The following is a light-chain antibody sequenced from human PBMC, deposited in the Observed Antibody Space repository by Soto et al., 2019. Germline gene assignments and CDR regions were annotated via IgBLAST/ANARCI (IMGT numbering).Light chain of an antibody. CDR2: DVS. V-gene: IGLV2-14*02. J-gene: IGLJ1*01. CDR3: CSYTTSNTRQIV. CDR1: SSDVGNYNL. Sequence: QSVLTQPASVSGSPGQSITISCTGTSSDVGNYNLVSWYQQHPGKAPKLMIYDVSKRPSGVSNRFSGSKSGNTASLTISGLQADDEADYYCCSYTTSNTRQIVFGTGTKVTVL.